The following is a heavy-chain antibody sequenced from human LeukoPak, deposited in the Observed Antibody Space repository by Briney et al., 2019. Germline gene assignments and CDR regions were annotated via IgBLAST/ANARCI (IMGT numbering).Heavy chain of an antibody. V-gene: IGHV3-48*04. D-gene: IGHD6-13*01. CDR1: GFTFSSYS. J-gene: IGHJ6*03. CDR3: AKDATPALGTVYMDV. CDR2: ISNFGDII. Sequence: GGSLRLSCAASGFTFSSYSMNWVRQAPGKGLEWVSYISNFGDIIHYADSVEGRFTISRDNDKNSIYLQMNSLRAEDTAVYYCAKDATPALGTVYMDVWGKGTTVTISS.